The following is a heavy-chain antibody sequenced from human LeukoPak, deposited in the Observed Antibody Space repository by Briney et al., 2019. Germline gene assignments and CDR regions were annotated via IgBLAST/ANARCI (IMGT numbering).Heavy chain of an antibody. D-gene: IGHD6-13*01. CDR1: GFAFDDYG. CDR2: ISGDGGST. V-gene: IGHV3-43*02. J-gene: IGHJ4*02. CDR3: AKDSSSWYAY. Sequence: PGGSLRLSCAASGFAFDDYGMHWVRQAPGKGLEWVSLISGDGGSTYYADSVKGRFSISRDNSRNSLFLQMNSLRTEDTALYYCAKDSSSWYAYWGQGTLVTVSS.